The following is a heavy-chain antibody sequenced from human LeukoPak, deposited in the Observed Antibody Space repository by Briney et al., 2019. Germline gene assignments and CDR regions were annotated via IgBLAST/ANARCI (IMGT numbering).Heavy chain of an antibody. CDR3: AGHGGMVYASIDY. CDR1: GFTFSSYG. J-gene: IGHJ4*02. V-gene: IGHV3-30*03. D-gene: IGHD2-8*01. Sequence: GRSPRLSCAAPGFTFSSYGMHWVRQAPGKGLEWVAVISYDGSNKYYADSVKGRFTISRDNSKNTLYLQMNSLRAEDTAVYYCAGHGGMVYASIDYWGQGTLVTVSS. CDR2: ISYDGSNK.